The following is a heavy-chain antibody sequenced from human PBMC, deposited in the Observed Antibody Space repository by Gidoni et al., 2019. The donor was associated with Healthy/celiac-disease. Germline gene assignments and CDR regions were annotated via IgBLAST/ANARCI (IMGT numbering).Heavy chain of an antibody. V-gene: IGHV3-33*01. CDR3: ARDRLRPARYYFDY. CDR1: GFTFSSYG. Sequence: QVQLVESGGGVVQPGRSLRLSCAASGFTFSSYGMHWVRQAPGKGLEWVAVIWYDGSNKYYADSVKGRFTISRDNSKNTLYLQMNSLRAEDTAVYYCARDRLRPARYYFDYWGQGTLVTVSS. CDR2: IWYDGSNK. J-gene: IGHJ4*02. D-gene: IGHD6-6*01.